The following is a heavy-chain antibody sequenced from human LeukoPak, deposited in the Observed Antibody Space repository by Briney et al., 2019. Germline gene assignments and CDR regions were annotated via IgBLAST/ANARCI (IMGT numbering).Heavy chain of an antibody. CDR3: ATERSGVLGFDN. Sequence: PGGSLRLSRAASGFTFDDYAMHWVRQAPGKGLEWVSGISWNSGSIGYADSVKGRFTISRDNAKNSLYLQMNSLRAEDTALYYCATERSGVLGFDNWGQGTLVTVSP. D-gene: IGHD3-10*01. J-gene: IGHJ4*02. CDR1: GFTFDDYA. CDR2: ISWNSGSI. V-gene: IGHV3-9*01.